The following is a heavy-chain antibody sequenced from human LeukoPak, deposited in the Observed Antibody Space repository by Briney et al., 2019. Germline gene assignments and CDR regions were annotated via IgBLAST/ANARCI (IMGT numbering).Heavy chain of an antibody. Sequence: ASVKVSCKASGYIFTSYALNWVRQAPGQGLEWMGWINTNTGNPTYAQGFTGRFVFSLDTSVSTAYLQISSLKAEDTAVYYCARDHKTSIAAAGSHWGQGTLVTVSS. D-gene: IGHD6-13*01. CDR3: ARDHKTSIAAAGSH. V-gene: IGHV7-4-1*02. CDR2: INTNTGNP. J-gene: IGHJ4*02. CDR1: GYIFTSYA.